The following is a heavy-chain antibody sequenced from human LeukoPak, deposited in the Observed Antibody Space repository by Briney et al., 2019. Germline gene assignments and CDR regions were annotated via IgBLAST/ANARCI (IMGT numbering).Heavy chain of an antibody. Sequence: SETLSLTCTVSGGSISSYYWSWIRQPPGKGLEWIGYIYYSGSTNYNPSLKSRVTISVDTSKNQFSLKLSSVTAADTAVYYCARNRYYYGSGNYGVPNWFDPWGQGTLVTVSS. D-gene: IGHD3-10*01. J-gene: IGHJ5*02. CDR3: ARNRYYYGSGNYGVPNWFDP. V-gene: IGHV4-59*08. CDR1: GGSISSYY. CDR2: IYYSGST.